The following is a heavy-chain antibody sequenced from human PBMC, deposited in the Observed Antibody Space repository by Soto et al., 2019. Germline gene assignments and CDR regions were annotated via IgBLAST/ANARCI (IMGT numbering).Heavy chain of an antibody. CDR3: ARPGYSRSFDY. CDR1: VGSFSGYY. J-gene: IGHJ4*02. Sequence: QVQLQQWGAGLLKPSETLSLTCAVYVGSFSGYYWSWIRQPPGKGLEWIGEINHSGSTNYNPSLKSRVTIPVDTSKHQFSLKLSSVTAAETAVYYCARPGYSRSFDYWGQGTLDTVSS. V-gene: IGHV4-34*01. CDR2: INHSGST. D-gene: IGHD6-13*01.